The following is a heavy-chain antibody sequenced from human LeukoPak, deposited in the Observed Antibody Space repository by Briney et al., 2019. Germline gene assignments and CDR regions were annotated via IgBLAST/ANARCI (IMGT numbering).Heavy chain of an antibody. J-gene: IGHJ6*03. CDR2: VDTSGST. CDR3: ARGLGGAYYYMDV. CDR1: GGSISRFY. Sequence: PSETLSLTCTVSGGSISRFYWTWVRQPAGKGLEWIGRVDTSGSTHYNPSLKGRVTMSLDTSKYQFSLRLTSVTVADTAVYYCARGLGGAYYYMDVWGKGTTVTVSS. D-gene: IGHD3-16*01. V-gene: IGHV4-4*07.